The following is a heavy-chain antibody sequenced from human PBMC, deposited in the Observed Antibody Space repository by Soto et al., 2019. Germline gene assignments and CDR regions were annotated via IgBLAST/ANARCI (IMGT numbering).Heavy chain of an antibody. J-gene: IGHJ4*02. CDR2: ISWNSDST. D-gene: IGHD4-17*01. Sequence: EVHLVESGGGVAQPGRSLRLSCETSGFTFDDYAMHWVRQAPGKGLEWVSGISWNSDSTGYADSVKGRFTISRDNAKKSLFLQMNSLRREDTAFYFCARTTWGYGEPLDSWGQGTLVTVSS. V-gene: IGHV3-9*01. CDR3: ARTTWGYGEPLDS. CDR1: GFTFDDYA.